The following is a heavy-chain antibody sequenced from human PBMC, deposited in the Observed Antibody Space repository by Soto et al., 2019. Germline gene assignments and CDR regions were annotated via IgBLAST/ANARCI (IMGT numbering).Heavy chain of an antibody. CDR1: GCTISSYS. V-gene: IGHV3-48*02. CDR3: ARNGSSFDY. D-gene: IGHD3-10*01. J-gene: IGHJ4*02. Sequence: EVQLVESGGGLVQPGGCLRLSCAASGCTISSYSMNGVRQAPGKGLEWVSYISISGSTIYYADSVKGRFTISRDNAKNSLSLQMNSLRDEDTAVYYCARNGSSFDYWGQGTLVTVSS. CDR2: ISISGSTI.